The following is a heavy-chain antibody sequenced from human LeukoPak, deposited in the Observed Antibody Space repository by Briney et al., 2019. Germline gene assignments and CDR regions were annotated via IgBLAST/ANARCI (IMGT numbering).Heavy chain of an antibody. CDR1: GYTFTSYY. CDR3: ARGFTMVRGVIITDAFDI. D-gene: IGHD3-10*01. V-gene: IGHV1-46*01. Sequence: ASVKVSCKASGYTFTSYYMHWVRQAPGQGLEWMGIINPSGGSTSYAQKFQGRVTMTRDTSTSTVYMELSSLRSEDTAVYYCARGFTMVRGVIITDAFDIWGQGTMVTVSS. J-gene: IGHJ3*02. CDR2: INPSGGST.